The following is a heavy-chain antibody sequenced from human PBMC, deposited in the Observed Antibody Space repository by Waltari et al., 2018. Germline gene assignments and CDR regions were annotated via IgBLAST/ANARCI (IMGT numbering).Heavy chain of an antibody. CDR2: IYPGDSDT. CDR1: GYSFTCYW. CDR3: ARHRDSSGYDAFDI. V-gene: IGHV5-51*01. Sequence: EVQLVQSGAEVKKPGESLNFSCKGSGYSFTCYWLGWVRQLPGHGLEWMGIIYPGDSDTRYSPSFQGQVTISADKSISTACLQWSSLKASDTAMYYCARHRDSSGYDAFDIWGQGTMVTVSS. J-gene: IGHJ3*02. D-gene: IGHD3-22*01.